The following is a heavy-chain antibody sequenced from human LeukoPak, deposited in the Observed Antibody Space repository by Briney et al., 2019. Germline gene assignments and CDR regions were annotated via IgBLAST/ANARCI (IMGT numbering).Heavy chain of an antibody. J-gene: IGHJ3*02. CDR3: ASTYTRGLLFAFDI. V-gene: IGHV3-66*01. D-gene: IGHD5-12*01. CDR1: GFTVSSNY. Sequence: PGGSLRLSCAASGFTVSSNYMSWVRQAPGKGLEWVSVIYSGGSTYYAVSVKGRFTISRDNSKNTLYLQMNSLRAEDTAVYYCASTYTRGLLFAFDIWGQGTMVTVSS. CDR2: IYSGGST.